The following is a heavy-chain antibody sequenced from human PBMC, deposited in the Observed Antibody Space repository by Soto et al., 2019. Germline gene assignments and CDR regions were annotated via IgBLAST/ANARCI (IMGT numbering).Heavy chain of an antibody. J-gene: IGHJ6*02. CDR3: ASHGITSPNYSPSYYYGMDV. CDR2: IIPIFGTA. D-gene: IGHD5-18*01. CDR1: GGTFSSYA. V-gene: IGHV1-69*12. Sequence: QVQLVQSGAEVKKPGSSVKVSCKAPGGTFSSYAISWVRQAPGQGLEWMGGIIPIFGTANYAQKFQGRVTITADEYTSRADKELSSLRSEETAVYYCASHGITSPNYSPSYYYGMDVWGQGTTVTVSS.